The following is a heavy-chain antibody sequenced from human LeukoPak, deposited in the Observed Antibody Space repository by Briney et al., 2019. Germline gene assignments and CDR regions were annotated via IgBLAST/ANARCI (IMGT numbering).Heavy chain of an antibody. CDR3: AKDRGTARSTHFDY. V-gene: IGHV3-30*02. D-gene: IGHD3-10*01. J-gene: IGHJ4*02. CDR2: VRYDGSNK. CDR1: GFTFRNYD. Sequence: GGSLRLSCAASGFTFRNYDMHWVRQAPGKGLEWVAYVRYDGSNKYYADSVKGRFTISRDDSRNTLYLQMNSLRAEDTAVYYCAKDRGTARSTHFDYWGQGTLVTVSS.